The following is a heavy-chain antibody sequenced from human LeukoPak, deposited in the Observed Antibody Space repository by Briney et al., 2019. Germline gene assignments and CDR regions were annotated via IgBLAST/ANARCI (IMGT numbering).Heavy chain of an antibody. CDR3: ARDQGRWGLFDF. V-gene: IGHV1-46*01. D-gene: IGHD7-27*01. CDR1: GYTFTGYY. Sequence: ASVKVSCKTSGYTFTGYYIHWVRQAPGQGLEWMGIINPSGGTTSYAQKFQGRVTMTRDMSTSTVYMDLSNLRSDDTAVYYCARDQGRWGLFDFWGQGALVTVSS. J-gene: IGHJ4*02. CDR2: INPSGGTT.